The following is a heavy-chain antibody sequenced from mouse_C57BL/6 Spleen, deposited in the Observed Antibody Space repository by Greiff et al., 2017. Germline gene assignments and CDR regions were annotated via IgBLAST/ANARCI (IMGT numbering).Heavy chain of an antibody. J-gene: IGHJ2*01. CDR2: IYPGGGYT. V-gene: IGHV1-63*01. Sequence: QAQLQQSGAELVRPGTSVTMSCKASGYTFTNYWIGWAQQRPGHGLEWIGDIYPGGGYTNYNEKFKGKATLTADKSSSTAYMQFSSLTSEDSAIYYCARGGYDYYYFDYWGQGTTLTVSS. CDR1: GYTFTNYW. D-gene: IGHD2-4*01. CDR3: ARGGYDYYYFDY.